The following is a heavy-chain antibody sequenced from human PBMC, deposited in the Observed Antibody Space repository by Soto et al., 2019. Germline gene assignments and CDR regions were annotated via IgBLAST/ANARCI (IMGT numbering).Heavy chain of an antibody. V-gene: IGHV1-18*04. J-gene: IGHJ4*02. CDR3: ARAPYSSSSFFFDY. CDR2: ISAYNGNT. Sequence: ASVKVSCKASGYTFTSYGISCVRQAPGQVLEWMGWISAYNGNTNYAQKLQGRVTMTTDTSTSTVYMELSGLRSDDTAVYYCARAPYSSSSFFFDYWGQGTPVTVSS. D-gene: IGHD6-6*01. CDR1: GYTFTSYG.